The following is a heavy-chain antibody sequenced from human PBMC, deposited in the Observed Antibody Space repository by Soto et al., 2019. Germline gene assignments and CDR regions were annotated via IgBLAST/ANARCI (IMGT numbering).Heavy chain of an antibody. D-gene: IGHD6-19*01. Sequence: QVQLVQSGAEVKKPGSSVKFSCKASGGTFSSYSISWVRQAPGQGLEWMGRIIPILGIANYAQKFQGRVTITADKSTSTAYMELSSLRAEDTAVYHCARGGVAGFDYWGQGTLVTVSS. CDR3: ARGGVAGFDY. V-gene: IGHV1-69*02. J-gene: IGHJ4*02. CDR1: GGTFSSYS. CDR2: IIPILGIA.